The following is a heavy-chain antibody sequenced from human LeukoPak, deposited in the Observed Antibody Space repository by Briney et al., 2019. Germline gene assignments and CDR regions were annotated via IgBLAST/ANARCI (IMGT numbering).Heavy chain of an antibody. CDR2: IYSGGST. CDR3: ARQIGYSSSWYENWFDP. Sequence: GGSLRLSCAASGFTVSSNYMSLVRQAPGKGLEWVSVIYSGGSTYYADSVKGRFTISRHNSKNTLYLQMNSLRAEDTAVYYCARQIGYSSSWYENWFDPWGQGTLVTVSS. J-gene: IGHJ5*02. D-gene: IGHD6-13*01. V-gene: IGHV3-53*04. CDR1: GFTVSSNY.